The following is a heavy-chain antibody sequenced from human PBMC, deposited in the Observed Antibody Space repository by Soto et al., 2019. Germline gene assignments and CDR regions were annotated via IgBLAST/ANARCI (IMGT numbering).Heavy chain of an antibody. CDR3: ARNTYEGGDVNL. V-gene: IGHV1-8*01. CDR2: MTPNSGNT. J-gene: IGHJ4*02. D-gene: IGHD3-16*01. CDR1: GYTFTNYD. Sequence: QVQLVQSGAEMKKPGASVKVSCKASGYTFTNYDINWVRQAPGQGLEWLGWMTPNSGNTGYAQKFQGRVTLTRDTSISTAYMELSSLRSEATAVYYCARNTYEGGDVNLWGQGTLVTVSS.